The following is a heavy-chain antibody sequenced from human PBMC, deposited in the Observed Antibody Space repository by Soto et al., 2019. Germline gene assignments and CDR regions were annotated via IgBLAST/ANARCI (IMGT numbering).Heavy chain of an antibody. CDR1: GGSISSGDYY. D-gene: IGHD3-22*01. J-gene: IGHJ3*02. CDR3: ARDDRYDRDAFEI. Sequence: SETLSLTCTVSGGSISSGDYYWSWIRQPPGKGLEWIGYIYYSGSTYYNPSLKSRVTISVDTSKNQFSLKLSSVTAADTAVYYCARDDRYDRDAFEIWGQGTMVTVS. CDR2: IYYSGST. V-gene: IGHV4-30-4*01.